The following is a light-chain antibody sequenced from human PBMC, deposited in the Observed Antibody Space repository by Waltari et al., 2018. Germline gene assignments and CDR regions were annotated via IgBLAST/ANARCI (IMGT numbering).Light chain of an antibody. CDR1: QDINNF. V-gene: IGKV1-12*01. CDR3: QQANSFVPLT. Sequence: DIQMTQSPSSVFASVGDRVTITCRASQDINNFLAWYQQKPGKAPYLLIYGASVSQSGVPARFSGSGSRTNFTLTINSLQPEDFATYFCQQANSFVPLTFGGGTRVQIK. J-gene: IGKJ4*01. CDR2: GAS.